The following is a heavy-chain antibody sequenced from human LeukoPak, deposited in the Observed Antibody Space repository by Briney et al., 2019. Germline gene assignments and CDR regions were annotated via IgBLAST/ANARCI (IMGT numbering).Heavy chain of an antibody. CDR1: GFTFDDYA. V-gene: IGHV3-9*01. CDR2: ISWNSGSI. Sequence: SLRLSCAASGFTFDDYAMHWVRQAPGKGLEWVSGISWNSGSIGYADSVKGRFTISRDNAKNSLYLQMNSLRAEDTALYYCAKDRVYDYVWRSNFDYWGQGTLVTVSS. CDR3: AKDRVYDYVWRSNFDY. J-gene: IGHJ4*02. D-gene: IGHD3-16*01.